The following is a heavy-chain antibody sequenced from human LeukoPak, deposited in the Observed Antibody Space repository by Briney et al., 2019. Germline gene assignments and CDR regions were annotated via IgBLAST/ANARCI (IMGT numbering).Heavy chain of an antibody. J-gene: IGHJ4*02. V-gene: IGHV1-2*02. CDR1: GYTFTGYY. CDR2: INPNSGGT. D-gene: IGHD5-24*01. CDR3: AREMATIEGFDY. Sequence: ASVKXSCKASGYTFTGYYMHWVRQAPGQGVEWMGWINPNSGGTNYAQKFQGRVNMTRDTSIRTAYMEMSRLRSDDTAVYYCAREMATIEGFDYWGQGTLVTVSS.